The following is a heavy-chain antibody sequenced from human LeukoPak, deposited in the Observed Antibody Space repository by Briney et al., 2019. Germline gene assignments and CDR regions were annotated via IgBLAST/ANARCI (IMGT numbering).Heavy chain of an antibody. CDR2: IYPGDSDT. Sequence: PGESLKISCKGSGYSFTSYRIGWVRQMPGKGLEWMGIIYPGDSDTRYSPSFQGQVTISADKSISTAYLQWSSLKASDTAMYYCARRRNRDYDSSGYYLDYWGQGTLVTVSS. D-gene: IGHD3-22*01. CDR3: ARRRNRDYDSSGYYLDY. CDR1: GYSFTSYR. J-gene: IGHJ4*02. V-gene: IGHV5-51*01.